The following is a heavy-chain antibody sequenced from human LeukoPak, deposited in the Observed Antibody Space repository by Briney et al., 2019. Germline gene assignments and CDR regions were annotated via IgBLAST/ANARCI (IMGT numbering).Heavy chain of an antibody. Sequence: ASVKVSCKASGGTFSSYAISWVRQAPGQGLEWMGGIIPIFGTANYAQKFQGRVTITADESTSTAYMELSSLRSEDTAVYYCARDGISGSHYHAVRAFDVWGQGTMVTVSS. CDR3: ARDGISGSHYHAVRAFDV. CDR2: IIPIFGTA. V-gene: IGHV1-69*13. CDR1: GGTFSSYA. J-gene: IGHJ3*01. D-gene: IGHD1-26*01.